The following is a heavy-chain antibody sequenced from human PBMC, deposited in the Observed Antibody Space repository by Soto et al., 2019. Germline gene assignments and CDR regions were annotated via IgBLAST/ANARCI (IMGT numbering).Heavy chain of an antibody. CDR2: MNPNSGNT. V-gene: IGHV1-8*01. CDR3: ARGRFVVVVAATNWFDP. J-gene: IGHJ5*02. CDR1: GYTFTSYD. D-gene: IGHD2-15*01. Sequence: ASVKVSCKASGYTFTSYDINWVRQATGQGLEWMGWMNPNSGNTGYAQKFQGGVTMTRNTSISTAYMELSSLRSEDTAVYYCARGRFVVVVAATNWFDPWGQGTLVTVS.